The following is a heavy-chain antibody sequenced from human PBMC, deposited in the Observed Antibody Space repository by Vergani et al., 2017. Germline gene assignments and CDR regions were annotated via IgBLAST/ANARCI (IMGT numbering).Heavy chain of an antibody. V-gene: IGHV4-34*01. CDR2: INHSGST. CDR1: GGSFSGYY. D-gene: IGHD3-3*01. Sequence: QVQLQQWGAGLLKPSETLSLTCAVYGGSFSGYYWSWIRQPPGKGLEWIGEINHSGSTNYNPSLKSRVTISVDTSKNQFSLKLSSVTAADTAVYYCARGGRIYDFWSGYYRGYYYYGMDVWGQGP. CDR3: ARGGRIYDFWSGYYRGYYYYGMDV. J-gene: IGHJ6*02.